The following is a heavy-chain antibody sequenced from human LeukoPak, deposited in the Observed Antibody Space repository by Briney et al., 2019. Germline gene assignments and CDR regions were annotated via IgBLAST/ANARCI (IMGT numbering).Heavy chain of an antibody. D-gene: IGHD3-9*01. CDR3: ARHSYYDILTGYFFFWFDP. CDR1: GGSFSGYY. V-gene: IGHV4-34*01. Sequence: PSETLSLTCAVYGGSFSGYYWSWIRQPPGKGLEWIGEINHSGSTNYNPSLKSRVTISVDTSKNQFSLKLSSVTAADTAVYYCARHSYYDILTGYFFFWFDPWGQGTLVTVSS. CDR2: INHSGST. J-gene: IGHJ5*02.